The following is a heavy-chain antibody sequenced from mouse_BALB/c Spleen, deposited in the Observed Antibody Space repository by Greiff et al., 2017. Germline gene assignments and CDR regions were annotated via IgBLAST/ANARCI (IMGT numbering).Heavy chain of an antibody. Sequence: DVMLVESGGGLVQPGGSLKLSCAASGFTFSSYGMSWVRQTPDKRLELVATINSNGGSTYYPDSVKGRFTISRDNAKNTLYLQMSSLKSEDTAMYYCARAPTVVIDYWGQGTTLTVSS. V-gene: IGHV5-6-3*01. CDR3: ARAPTVVIDY. D-gene: IGHD1-1*01. CDR2: INSNGGST. J-gene: IGHJ2*01. CDR1: GFTFSSYG.